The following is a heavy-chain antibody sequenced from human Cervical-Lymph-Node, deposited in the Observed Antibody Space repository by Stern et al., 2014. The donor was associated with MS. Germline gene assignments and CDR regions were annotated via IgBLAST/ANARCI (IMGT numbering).Heavy chain of an antibody. CDR2: IIPIFGTA. Sequence: VQLVQSGAEVKKPGSSVKVSCKASGGTFDTNVISWVRQAPGQGLEWMGGIIPIFGTALYAPKFPGRVTITANESTRAVYMELSSLRSEDTAVYYCARAAYSTSSYNYWGQGTLVIVSS. CDR1: GGTFDTNV. CDR3: ARAAYSTSSYNY. V-gene: IGHV1-69*01. D-gene: IGHD6-6*01. J-gene: IGHJ4*02.